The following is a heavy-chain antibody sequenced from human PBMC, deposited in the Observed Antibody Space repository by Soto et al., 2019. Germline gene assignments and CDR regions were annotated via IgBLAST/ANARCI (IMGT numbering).Heavy chain of an antibody. CDR3: AIGYYDILTGRDTKYYFDY. CDR1: GGSIINGDYY. Sequence: SETLSLTCTVSGGSIINGDYYWTWIRQPPGKGLEWIGYIYYSGNTYYNPSLKSRVMISVDTSKNQFYLNLSSVTAADMAVYYCAIGYYDILTGRDTKYYFDYWGQGALVTVSS. J-gene: IGHJ4*02. D-gene: IGHD3-9*01. V-gene: IGHV4-30-4*01. CDR2: IYYSGNT.